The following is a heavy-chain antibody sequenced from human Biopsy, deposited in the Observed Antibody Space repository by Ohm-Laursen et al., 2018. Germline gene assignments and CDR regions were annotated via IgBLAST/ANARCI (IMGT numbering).Heavy chain of an antibody. Sequence: SDTLSLTCTVSGGSISSDYWSWIRQPPGKGPEWIGDISDSGSTNYKPSLKSRVIISVDTSKNQFSLNLSSVTAADTAVYYCARRGSGGRSFDHWGQGTLATVSS. V-gene: IGHV4-59*08. CDR1: GGSISSDY. D-gene: IGHD2-15*01. CDR2: ISDSGST. J-gene: IGHJ4*02. CDR3: ARRGSGGRSFDH.